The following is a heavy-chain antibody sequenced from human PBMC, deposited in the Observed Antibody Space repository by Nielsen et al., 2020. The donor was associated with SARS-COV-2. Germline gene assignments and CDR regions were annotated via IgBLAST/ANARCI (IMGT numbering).Heavy chain of an antibody. CDR3: ARGLVVAVAGTSAWFDP. CDR2: ISAYNGNT. CDR1: GYTFTSYG. V-gene: IGHV1-18*01. Sequence: ASVKVSCKASGYTFTSYGISWVRQAPGQGLEWMGWISAYNGNTNYAQKLQGRVTMTTDTSTSTPYMELRSLRSDDTAVYYCARGLVVAVAGTSAWFDPWGQGTLVTVSS. J-gene: IGHJ5*02. D-gene: IGHD6-19*01.